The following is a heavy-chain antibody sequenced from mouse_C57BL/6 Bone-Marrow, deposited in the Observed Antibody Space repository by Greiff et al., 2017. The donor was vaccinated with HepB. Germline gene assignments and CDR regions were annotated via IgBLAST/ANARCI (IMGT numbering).Heavy chain of an antibody. D-gene: IGHD1-1*01. CDR3: ARRGTTVVARTYAMDY. J-gene: IGHJ4*01. CDR1: GYTFTNYW. V-gene: IGHV1-63*01. CDR2: IYPGGGYT. Sequence: VKLMESGAELVRPGTSVKMSCKASGYTFTNYWIGWAKQRPGHGLEWIGDIYPGGGYTNYNEKFKGKATLTADKSSSTAYMQFSSLTSEDSAIYYCARRGTTVVARTYAMDYWGQGTSVTVSS.